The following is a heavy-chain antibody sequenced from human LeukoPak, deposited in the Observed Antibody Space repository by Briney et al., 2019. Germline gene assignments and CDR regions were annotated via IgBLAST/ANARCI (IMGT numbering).Heavy chain of an antibody. Sequence: GGSLRLSCAASGFTFSPYPMNWVRQAPGKGLEWVSYISGPSDTIHYADSVKGRFTISRDNAKNSLYLQMNSLGAEDTAVYYCARDLGGDRYFDSWGQGTLVTVSS. CDR2: ISGPSDTI. D-gene: IGHD5-12*01. CDR1: GFTFSPYP. CDR3: ARDLGGDRYFDS. V-gene: IGHV3-48*04. J-gene: IGHJ4*02.